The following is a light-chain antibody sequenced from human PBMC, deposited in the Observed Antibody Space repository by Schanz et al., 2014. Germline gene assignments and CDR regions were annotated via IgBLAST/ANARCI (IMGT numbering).Light chain of an antibody. J-gene: IGLJ3*02. V-gene: IGLV1-40*01. CDR3: QSYDSIVRSSV. CDR1: SSNIGAVYH. CDR2: GDN. Sequence: QSVLTQPPSVSGAPGQRVTISCTGNSSNIGAVYHVHWYQHIPGTAPKFLITGDNDRPSGVPDRFSVSKSGASAFLAITGLQVEDEATYYCQSYDSIVRSSVFGGGTKLTVL.